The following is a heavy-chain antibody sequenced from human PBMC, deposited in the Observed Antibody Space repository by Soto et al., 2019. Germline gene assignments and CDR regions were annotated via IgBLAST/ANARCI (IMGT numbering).Heavy chain of an antibody. CDR2: INPSGGST. CDR3: ARGRPQGYCSGGSCYSEAFDI. Sequence: ASVKVSCKASGYTFTSYYIHWVRQAPGQGLEWMGIINPSGGSTSYAQKSQGRVTMTRDTSTSTVYMELSSLRSEDTAVYYCARGRPQGYCSGGSCYSEAFDIWGQGTMVTVSS. V-gene: IGHV1-46*01. CDR1: GYTFTSYY. J-gene: IGHJ3*02. D-gene: IGHD2-15*01.